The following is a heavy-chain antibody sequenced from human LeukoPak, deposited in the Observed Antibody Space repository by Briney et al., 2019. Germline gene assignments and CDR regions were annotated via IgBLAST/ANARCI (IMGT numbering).Heavy chain of an antibody. J-gene: IGHJ4*02. CDR2: VNPNSGGT. V-gene: IGHV1-2*02. D-gene: IGHD4-17*01. CDR3: ARGSTVTTSRTNFDY. CDR1: GYTFTGYY. Sequence: ASVKVSCKASGYTFTGYYMHWVRQAPGQGLEWMGWVNPNSGGTNYAQKFQGRVTMTRDTSISTAYMELSRLRSDDTAVYYCARGSTVTTSRTNFDYWGQGTLVTVSS.